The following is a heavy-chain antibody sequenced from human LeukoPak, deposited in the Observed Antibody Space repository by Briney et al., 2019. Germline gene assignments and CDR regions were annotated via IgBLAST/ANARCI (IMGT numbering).Heavy chain of an antibody. CDR2: ISSSSSYI. Sequence: GGSLRLSCAASGFTFSSYSMNWVRQAPGKGLEWVSSISSSSSYIYYVDSVKGRFTISRDNAKKSVYLQMNSLRAEDTAVYYCARGQLYYDSSGFDYWGQGTLVTVSS. CDR1: GFTFSSYS. D-gene: IGHD3-22*01. V-gene: IGHV3-21*01. J-gene: IGHJ4*02. CDR3: ARGQLYYDSSGFDY.